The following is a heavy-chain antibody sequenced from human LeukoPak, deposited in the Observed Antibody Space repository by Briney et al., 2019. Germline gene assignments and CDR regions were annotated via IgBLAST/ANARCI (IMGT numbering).Heavy chain of an antibody. J-gene: IGHJ4*02. D-gene: IGHD2-2*01. Sequence: GGSLRLSCAASGFTFSSYWMSWVRQAPGKGLEWVANIKQDGSEKYYVDSVKGRFIISRDNAKNSLYLQMNSLRAEDTAVYYCARDHCSSTSCHNDYWGQGTLVTVSS. CDR1: GFTFSSYW. CDR2: IKQDGSEK. CDR3: ARDHCSSTSCHNDY. V-gene: IGHV3-7*01.